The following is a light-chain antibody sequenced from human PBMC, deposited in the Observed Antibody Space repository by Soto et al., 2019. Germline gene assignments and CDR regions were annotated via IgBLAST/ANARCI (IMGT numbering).Light chain of an antibody. CDR1: SSDVGAYNY. J-gene: IGLJ2*01. CDR2: DVS. Sequence: QSVLAQPPSASRSPGQSVTISCTGTSSDVGAYNYVSWYQQHPGKAPKLIIYDVSQRPSGVPDRFSGSKSGNTASLTVSGLQAEDEAVYYCNSFAGSAHVVFGGGTKVTVL. CDR3: NSFAGSAHVV. V-gene: IGLV2-8*02.